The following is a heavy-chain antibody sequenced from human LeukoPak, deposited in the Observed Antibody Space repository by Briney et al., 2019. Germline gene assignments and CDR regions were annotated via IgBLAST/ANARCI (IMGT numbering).Heavy chain of an antibody. CDR2: ISYDGSNK. V-gene: IGHV3-30-3*01. CDR3: ARMTAVVTFDAFDI. J-gene: IGHJ3*02. CDR1: GFTFSSYA. Sequence: GGSLRLSCAASGFTFSSYAMHWVRQAPGKGLEWVAVISYDGSNKYYADSVKGRFTISRDNSKNTLYLQMNSLRAEDTAVYYCARMTAVVTFDAFDIWGQGTMVTVSS. D-gene: IGHD4-23*01.